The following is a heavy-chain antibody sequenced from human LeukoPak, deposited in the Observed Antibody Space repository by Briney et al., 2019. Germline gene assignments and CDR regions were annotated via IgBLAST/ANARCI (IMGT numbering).Heavy chain of an antibody. CDR1: GGSFSGYY. Sequence: SETLSLTCAVYGGSFSGYYWSWIRQPPGKGLEWIGEINHSGSTNYNPSLKSRVTISVDTSKNQFSLKLSSVTAADTAVYYRARGIVVVPAASYGMDVWGQGTTVTVSS. J-gene: IGHJ6*02. V-gene: IGHV4-34*01. CDR2: INHSGST. D-gene: IGHD2-2*01. CDR3: ARGIVVVPAASYGMDV.